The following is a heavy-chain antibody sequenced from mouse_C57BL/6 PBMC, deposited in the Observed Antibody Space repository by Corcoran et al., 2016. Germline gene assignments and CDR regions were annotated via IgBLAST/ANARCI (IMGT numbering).Heavy chain of an antibody. J-gene: IGHJ2*01. Sequence: EVQLQQSGPELVKPGASVKIPCKASGYTFTDYNMDWVKQSHGKSLEWIGDINPNNGGTIYNQKFKGKATLTVDKSSSTAYMELRSLTSEDTAVYYCARSITTVGDFDYWGQGTTLTVSS. CDR3: ARSITTVGDFDY. CDR2: INPNNGGT. V-gene: IGHV1-18*01. D-gene: IGHD1-1*01. CDR1: GYTFTDYN.